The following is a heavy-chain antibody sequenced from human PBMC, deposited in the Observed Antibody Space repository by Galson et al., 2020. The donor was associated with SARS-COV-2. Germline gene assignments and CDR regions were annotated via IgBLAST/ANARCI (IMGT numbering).Heavy chain of an antibody. CDR3: TTGLTVIRFDY. CDR2: INPNSGGT. Sequence: ASVKVSCKASGYTFTGYYIHWVRQAPGQGLEWMGWINPNSGGTNYAQKFQGRVTMTMDTSITTAYMELSRLRSDDSAIYYCTTGLTVIRFDYWGQGSLVSVPS. V-gene: IGHV1-2*02. J-gene: IGHJ4*02. CDR1: GYTFTGYY. D-gene: IGHD4-17*01.